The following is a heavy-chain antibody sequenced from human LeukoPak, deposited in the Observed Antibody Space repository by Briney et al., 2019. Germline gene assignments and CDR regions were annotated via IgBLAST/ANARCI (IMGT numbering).Heavy chain of an antibody. V-gene: IGHV1-18*01. Sequence: ASVKVSCKASGYTFTSYGISWVRQAPGQGLEWMGWISAYNGNTNYAQKLQGRVTMTTDTSTSTAYMELRSLRSDDTAVYYCAAHYDILTGYRNWFDPWGQGTLVTVSS. D-gene: IGHD3-9*01. CDR2: ISAYNGNT. CDR1: GYTFTSYG. CDR3: AAHYDILTGYRNWFDP. J-gene: IGHJ5*02.